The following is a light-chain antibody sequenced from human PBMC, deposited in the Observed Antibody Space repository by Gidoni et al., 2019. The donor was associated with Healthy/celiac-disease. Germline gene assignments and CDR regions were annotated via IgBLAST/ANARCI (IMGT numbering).Light chain of an antibody. Sequence: VLTQSPATLSLSPGERATLSCRASQSVSSYLAWYQQKPGQAPRLLIYDASNRATGIPARFSGSGSGTDFTLTISSLEPEDFAVYYCQQRSNWPPWTFGQGTKVEIK. CDR1: QSVSSY. CDR3: QQRSNWPPWT. CDR2: DAS. V-gene: IGKV3-11*01. J-gene: IGKJ1*01.